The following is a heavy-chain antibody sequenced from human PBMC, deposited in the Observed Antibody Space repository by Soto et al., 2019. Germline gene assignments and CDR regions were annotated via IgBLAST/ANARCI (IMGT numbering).Heavy chain of an antibody. CDR3: ARRYCSGGSCYSGFDP. CDR1: GYTFTSYG. J-gene: IGHJ5*02. CDR2: ISAYNGNT. V-gene: IGHV1-18*04. Sequence: QVQLVQSGAEVKKPGASVKVSCKASGYTFTSYGISWVRQAPGQGLEWMGWISAYNGNTNYAQKLQGRVTMTTDTATSTAYMELRSLRSDDTAVYYCARRYCSGGSCYSGFDPWGQGTLVTVSS. D-gene: IGHD2-15*01.